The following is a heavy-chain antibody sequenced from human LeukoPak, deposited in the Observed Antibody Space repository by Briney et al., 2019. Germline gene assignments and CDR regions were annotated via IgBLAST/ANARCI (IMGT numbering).Heavy chain of an antibody. D-gene: IGHD4-11*01. Sequence: ASVKVSCKASGYTFISYDISWVRHAPGQGLEWMGWISAYNGNTNYAQKLQGRVTMTTDTSTSTAYMELRSLRSDDTAVYYCARDRYSNYERSIDYWGQGTLVTVSS. V-gene: IGHV1-18*01. CDR1: GYTFISYD. CDR2: ISAYNGNT. J-gene: IGHJ4*02. CDR3: ARDRYSNYERSIDY.